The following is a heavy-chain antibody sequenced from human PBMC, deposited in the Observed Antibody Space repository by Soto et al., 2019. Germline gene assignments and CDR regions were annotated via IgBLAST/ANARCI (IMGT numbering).Heavy chain of an antibody. CDR1: GGSISIYY. Sequence: SETLSLTCTVSGGSISIYYWSWIRQPPGKGLEWIGYIYYSGSTNYNPSLKSRVTISVDTSKNQFSLKLSSVTAADTAVYYCARGAYGSGSYYDYWGQGTLVTVSS. D-gene: IGHD3-10*01. V-gene: IGHV4-59*01. J-gene: IGHJ4*02. CDR3: ARGAYGSGSYYDY. CDR2: IYYSGST.